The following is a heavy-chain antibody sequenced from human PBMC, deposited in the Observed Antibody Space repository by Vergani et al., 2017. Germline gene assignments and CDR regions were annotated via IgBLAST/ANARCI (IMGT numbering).Heavy chain of an antibody. Sequence: EVQLLESGGGLVQPGGSLRLSCAASRFPFNNYAMTWVRQAPGKGLEWVSSISGSGDNTYYADSVKGRFTVSRDNSKNTLYLRMSSLRVDDTAVYYCASQQWELYYWGQGTLVTVSS. CDR2: ISGSGDNT. CDR1: RFPFNNYA. J-gene: IGHJ4*02. CDR3: ASQQWELYY. V-gene: IGHV3-23*01. D-gene: IGHD1-26*01.